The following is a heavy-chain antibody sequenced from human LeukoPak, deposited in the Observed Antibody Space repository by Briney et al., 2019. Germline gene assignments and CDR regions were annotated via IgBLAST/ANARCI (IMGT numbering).Heavy chain of an antibody. CDR1: GFSLSSYA. CDR3: AKSGYNRFDY. J-gene: IGHJ4*02. Sequence: LAGGSLRLSCAASGFSLSSYAMSWVRQAPGKGLEWVSAISSTDAGTYHADSVRGRFTISRDNSKNTLYLQMNSLRAEDTAVYYCAKSGYNRFDYWGQGTLVTVSS. D-gene: IGHD5-24*01. CDR2: ISSTDAGT. V-gene: IGHV3-23*01.